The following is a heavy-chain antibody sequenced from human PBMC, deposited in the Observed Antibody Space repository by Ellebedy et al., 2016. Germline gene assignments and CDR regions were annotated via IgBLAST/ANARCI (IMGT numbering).Heavy chain of an antibody. J-gene: IGHJ4*02. CDR2: ISGSGGST. V-gene: IGHV3-23*01. CDR3: AKGPMIGVQNFDY. CDR1: GFTFSSYA. D-gene: IGHD3-10*02. Sequence: GESLKISXAASGFTFSSYAMSWVRQAPGKGLEWVSAISGSGGSTYYADSVKGRFTISRDNSKNTLYLQMNSLRAEDTAVYYCAKGPMIGVQNFDYWGQGTLVTVSS.